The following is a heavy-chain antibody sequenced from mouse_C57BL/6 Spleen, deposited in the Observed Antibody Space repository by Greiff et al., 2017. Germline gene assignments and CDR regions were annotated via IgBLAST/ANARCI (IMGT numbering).Heavy chain of an antibody. CDR2: IDPSDSYT. CDR3: ARVDYSTPLGW. J-gene: IGHJ2*01. V-gene: IGHV1-69*01. D-gene: IGHD2-12*01. Sequence: QVQLQQPGAELVMPGASVKLSCKASGYTFTSYWMHWVKQRPGQGLEWIGGIDPSDSYTTYNQKFKGKSTLTVDKSSSTAYMQLSSLTSEDSAVYYCARVDYSTPLGWWGQGTTRTVSS. CDR1: GYTFTSYW.